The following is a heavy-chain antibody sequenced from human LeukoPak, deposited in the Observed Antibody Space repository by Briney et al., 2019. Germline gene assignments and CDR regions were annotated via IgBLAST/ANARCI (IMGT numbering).Heavy chain of an antibody. CDR3: ARQIASAGTAGFDF. V-gene: IGHV4-59*10. D-gene: IGHD6-13*01. Sequence: SSYWCWTWHSNRKGLEWIGRIYSTGSTNYNPSLKSRVAMPVDTSKNQFSLMLRSVTAADTAVYYCARQIASAGTAGFDFWGQGALVTVSS. CDR2: IYSTGST. J-gene: IGHJ4*02. CDR1: SSY.